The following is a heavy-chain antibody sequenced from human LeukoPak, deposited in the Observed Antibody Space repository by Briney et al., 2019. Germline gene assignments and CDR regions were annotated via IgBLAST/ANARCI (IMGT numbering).Heavy chain of an antibody. CDR3: AKDAQRGFDYSNSFQY. CDR2: ICSDATNM. V-gene: IGHV3-33*06. J-gene: IGHJ4*02. Sequence: GGSLRLSCAASGFIFTDYCFHWVRQAPGNGLEWVAAICSDATNMFYANSVKGRFFIQRDDYQNTVYLEMLSLRAEDRAVYYCAKDAQRGFDYSNSFQYWGQGSLVTVSS. D-gene: IGHD4-11*01. CDR1: GFIFTDYC.